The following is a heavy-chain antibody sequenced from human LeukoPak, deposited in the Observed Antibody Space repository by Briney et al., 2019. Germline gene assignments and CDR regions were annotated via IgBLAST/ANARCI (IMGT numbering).Heavy chain of an antibody. CDR2: IYSSGST. D-gene: IGHD4-23*01. CDR3: ARRGDGGRSFNY. V-gene: IGHV3-23*05. J-gene: IGHJ4*02. Sequence: GGSLRLSCAASGFTFSNYAMSWVRQAPGKGLEWVSLIYSSGSTYYADSVKGRFTISRDDSKNTLYLQVNSLRAEDTAVYYCARRGDGGRSFNYWGKGTLSPSPQ. CDR1: GFTFSNYA.